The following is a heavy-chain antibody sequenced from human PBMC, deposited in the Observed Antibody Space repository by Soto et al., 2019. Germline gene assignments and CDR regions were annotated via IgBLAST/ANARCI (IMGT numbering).Heavy chain of an antibody. V-gene: IGHV3-11*01. CDR1: GFTFSDYY. J-gene: IGHJ6*03. CDR2: ISSSGSTI. D-gene: IGHD3-9*01. Sequence: PGGSLRLSCAASGFTFSDYYMSWIRQAPGRGLEWVSYISSSGSTIYYADSVKGRFTISRDNAKNSLYLQMNSLRAEDTAVYYCARGRDDILTGYSEGYMDVWGKGTTVTVSS. CDR3: ARGRDDILTGYSEGYMDV.